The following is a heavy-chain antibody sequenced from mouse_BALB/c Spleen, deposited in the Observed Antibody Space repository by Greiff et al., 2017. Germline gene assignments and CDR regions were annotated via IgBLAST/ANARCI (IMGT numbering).Heavy chain of an antibody. Sequence: EVHLVESGGGLVKPGGSLKLSCAASGFTFSSYAMSWVRQSPEKRLEWVAEISSGGSYTYYPDTVTGRFTISRDNAKNTLYLEMSSLRSEDTAMYYCASDSNDYDWFAYWGQGSLVTVSA. J-gene: IGHJ3*01. CDR2: ISSGGSYT. CDR1: GFTFSSYA. V-gene: IGHV5-9-4*01. CDR3: ASDSNDYDWFAY. D-gene: IGHD2-4*01.